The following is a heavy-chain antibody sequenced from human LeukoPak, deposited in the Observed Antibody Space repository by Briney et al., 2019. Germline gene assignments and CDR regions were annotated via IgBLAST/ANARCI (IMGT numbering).Heavy chain of an antibody. J-gene: IGHJ5*02. CDR3: VRRLVGATYNWFDP. Sequence: SETLSLTCTVSGGSISSYYWSWIRPPPGKGLEWSGYIYYSGSTNYSPPLKSRVTISVDTSKNQFSLKLSSVTAADTAVYYCVRRLVGATYNWFDPWGQETLVTVSS. CDR2: IYYSGST. V-gene: IGHV4-59*08. D-gene: IGHD1-26*01. CDR1: GGSISSYY.